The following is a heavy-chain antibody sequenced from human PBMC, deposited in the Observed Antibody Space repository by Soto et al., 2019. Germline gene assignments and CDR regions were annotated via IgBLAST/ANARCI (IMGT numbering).Heavy chain of an antibody. V-gene: IGHV4-39*01. Sequence: PSDTLSLTCPVSGGSISSSNYYLGWIRQPPGKGLEWIGSIYYSGSTSYNSSLKSRVTISGDTSKNQFSLRLSSVTAADTAVYYCASPTLGAFDIWGQGTMVTVSS. D-gene: IGHD3-16*01. CDR1: GGSISSSNYY. CDR3: ASPTLGAFDI. CDR2: IYYSGST. J-gene: IGHJ3*02.